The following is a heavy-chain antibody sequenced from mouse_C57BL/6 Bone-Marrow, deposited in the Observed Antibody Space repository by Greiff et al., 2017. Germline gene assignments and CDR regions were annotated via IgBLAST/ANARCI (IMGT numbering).Heavy chain of an antibody. CDR3: ARQPYDYDAVLFAY. V-gene: IGHV5-6*01. CDR1: GFTFSSYG. Sequence: EVKLVESGGDLVKPGGSLKLSCAASGFTFSSYGMSWVRQTPDKRLEWVATISSGGSYTYYPDSVKGRFTISRDNAKNTLYLQMSSLKSEDTAMYYCARQPYDYDAVLFAYWGQGTLVTVSA. D-gene: IGHD2-4*01. J-gene: IGHJ3*01. CDR2: ISSGGSYT.